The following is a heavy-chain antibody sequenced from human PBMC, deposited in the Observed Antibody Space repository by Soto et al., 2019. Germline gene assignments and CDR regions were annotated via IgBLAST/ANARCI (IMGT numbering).Heavy chain of an antibody. CDR1: GFTFSSYW. Sequence: GGSLRLSCAAPGFTFSSYWMSWVRQAPGKGLEWVANIKQDGSEKYYVDSVKGRFTISRDNAKNSLYLQMNSLRAEDTAVYYCARESTGTDIDYWGQGTLVTVSS. CDR3: ARESTGTDIDY. CDR2: IKQDGSEK. D-gene: IGHD1-1*01. J-gene: IGHJ4*02. V-gene: IGHV3-7*01.